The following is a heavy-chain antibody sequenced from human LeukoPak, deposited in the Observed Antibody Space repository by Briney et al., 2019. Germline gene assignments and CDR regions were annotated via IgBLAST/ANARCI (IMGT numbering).Heavy chain of an antibody. D-gene: IGHD3-3*01. Sequence: ASVKVSCKASGYTFTSYDINWVRQATGQGLEWMGWMNPNSGNTGYAQKFQGRVTITRNTSISTAYMELSSLRSEDTAVYYCARRGPASDYDFWSGYYNYYYYYMDVWGKGTTVTVSS. CDR2: MNPNSGNT. CDR3: ARRGPASDYDFWSGYYNYYYYYMDV. J-gene: IGHJ6*03. V-gene: IGHV1-8*03. CDR1: GYTFTSYD.